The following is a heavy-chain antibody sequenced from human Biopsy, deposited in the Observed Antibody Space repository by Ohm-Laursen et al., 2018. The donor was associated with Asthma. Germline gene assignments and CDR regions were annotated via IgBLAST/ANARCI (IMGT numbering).Heavy chain of an antibody. J-gene: IGHJ4*02. CDR1: GFTFSSYS. CDR3: ARDGTDMNEAMPKDY. Sequence: GSLRLSCTASGFTFSSYSTNWVRQAPGKGLEWVSSISSSSSYIYYADSVKGRLTISRDNAKNSLYLQMNSLRAEDTAVYYCARDGTDMNEAMPKDYWGQGTLVTVSS. D-gene: IGHD2-2*01. V-gene: IGHV3-21*01. CDR2: ISSSSSYI.